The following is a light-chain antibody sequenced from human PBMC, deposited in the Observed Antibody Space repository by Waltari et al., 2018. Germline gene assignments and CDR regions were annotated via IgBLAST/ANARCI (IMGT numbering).Light chain of an antibody. CDR2: GVT. Sequence: QSALTQSASVSGSPGQSITISCTGTSSDVGAYNIVSWYQHLPGRAPKLILSGVTKRPSGISDRFSGSKSGNTASLTISGLQSEDEADYYCSSYTQSRTRVFGGGTKVTVL. CDR1: SSDVGAYNI. V-gene: IGLV2-23*02. J-gene: IGLJ3*02. CDR3: SSYTQSRTRV.